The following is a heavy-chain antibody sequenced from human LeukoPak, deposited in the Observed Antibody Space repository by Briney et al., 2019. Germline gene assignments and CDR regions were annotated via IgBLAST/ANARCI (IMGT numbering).Heavy chain of an antibody. CDR3: ARDER. D-gene: IGHD1-1*01. J-gene: IGHJ4*02. CDR1: GFTLSSYA. Sequence: GRSLRLSCAASGFTLSSYAMNWVRQAPGKGLEWVAVISYDGSSRYYADSVKGRFTISRDNSKNTLYLEINSLRAEDTAVYYCARDERRGQGTLVAVSS. CDR2: ISYDGSSR. V-gene: IGHV3-30-3*01.